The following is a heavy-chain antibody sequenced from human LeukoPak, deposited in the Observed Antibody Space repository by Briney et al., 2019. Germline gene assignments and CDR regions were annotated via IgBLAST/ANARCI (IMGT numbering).Heavy chain of an antibody. CDR3: ATAERDSSGYYISFDY. V-gene: IGHV1-24*01. CDR1: GYTLTELS. D-gene: IGHD3-22*01. CDR2: FDPEDGET. J-gene: IGHJ4*02. Sequence: GASVTVSCKVSGYTLTELSMHWVRQAPGKGLEWMGGFDPEDGETIYAQKFQGRVTMTEDTSTDTAYMELCSLRSEDTAVYYCATAERDSSGYYISFDYWGQGTLVTVSS.